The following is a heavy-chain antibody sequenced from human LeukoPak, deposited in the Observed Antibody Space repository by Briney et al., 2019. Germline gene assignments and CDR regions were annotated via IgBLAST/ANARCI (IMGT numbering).Heavy chain of an antibody. CDR1: GFTFSSYS. Sequence: GGSLRLSCAASGFTFSSYSMNWVRQAPGKGLEWVSSISSSSSYIYYADSVKGRFTISRDNSKNTLYLQMNSLRAEDTAVYYCAKDYGSGSYPYYFDYWGQGTLVTVSS. V-gene: IGHV3-21*04. J-gene: IGHJ4*02. CDR3: AKDYGSGSYPYYFDY. CDR2: ISSSSSYI. D-gene: IGHD1-26*01.